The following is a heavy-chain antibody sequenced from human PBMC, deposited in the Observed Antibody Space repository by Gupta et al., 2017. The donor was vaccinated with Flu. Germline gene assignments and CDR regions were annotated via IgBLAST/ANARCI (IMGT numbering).Heavy chain of an antibody. Sequence: VALVESGGGVVQPGSSLRLSCAASVFPVSLYGMHWVRQAPGKGLEWVAVIWCDGSNKYYADSVKGRFTISRDNSKNTLYLQMNSLRAEDTAVYYCARYVDTAMVLDYWGQGTLVTVSS. CDR1: VFPVSLYG. CDR2: IWCDGSNK. V-gene: IGHV3-33*01. CDR3: ARYVDTAMVLDY. D-gene: IGHD5-18*01. J-gene: IGHJ4*02.